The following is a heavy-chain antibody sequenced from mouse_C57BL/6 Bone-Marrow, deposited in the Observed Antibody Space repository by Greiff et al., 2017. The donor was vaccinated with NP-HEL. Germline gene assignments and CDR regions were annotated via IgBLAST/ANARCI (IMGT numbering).Heavy chain of an antibody. V-gene: IGHV2-6-1*01. J-gene: IGHJ1*03. CDR3: ARHGAYYSNYVGYWYFDV. D-gene: IGHD2-5*01. CDR2: IWSDGST. CDR1: GFSLTSYG. Sequence: VQRVESGPGLVAPSQSLSITCTVSGFSLTSYGVHWVRQPPGKGLEWLVVIWSDGSTTYNSALKSRLSISKDNSKSQVFLKMNSLQTDDTAMYYCARHGAYYSNYVGYWYFDVWGTGTTVTVSS.